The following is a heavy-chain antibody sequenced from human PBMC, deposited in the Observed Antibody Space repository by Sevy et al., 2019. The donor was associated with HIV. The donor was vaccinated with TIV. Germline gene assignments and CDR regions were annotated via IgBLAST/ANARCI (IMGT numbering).Heavy chain of an antibody. J-gene: IGHJ6*02. CDR3: AGDSGSYYKPTYGMDV. Sequence: GGSLRLSCAASGFTFSDYYMSWIRQAPGKGLEWVSYISSSGSTIYYADSVKGRFTISRDNAKNSLYLQMNSLRAEDTAVYYCAGDSGSYYKPTYGMDVWGQGTTVTVSS. CDR1: GFTFSDYY. CDR2: ISSSGSTI. D-gene: IGHD1-26*01. V-gene: IGHV3-11*01.